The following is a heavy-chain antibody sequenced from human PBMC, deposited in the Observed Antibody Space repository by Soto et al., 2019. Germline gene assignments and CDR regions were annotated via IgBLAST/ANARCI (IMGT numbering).Heavy chain of an antibody. V-gene: IGHV1-69*13. D-gene: IGHD2-2*01. CDR1: GGTFSSYA. CDR2: IIPIFGTA. Sequence: ASVKVSCKASGGTFSSYAISWVRQAPGQGLEWMGGIIPIFGTANYAQKFQGRVTITADESTSTAYMELSRLRSEYTAVYYCACTVSDRYQLLFLASLGYWGQGSLVTVSS. CDR3: ACTVSDRYQLLFLASLGY. J-gene: IGHJ4*02.